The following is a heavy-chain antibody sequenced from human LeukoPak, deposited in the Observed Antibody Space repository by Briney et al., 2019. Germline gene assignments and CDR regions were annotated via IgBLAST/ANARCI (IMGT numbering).Heavy chain of an antibody. CDR1: GGSISSYY. Sequence: SETLSLTCTVSGGSISSYYWSWIRQPPGKGLEWIGYIYYSGSTNYNPSLKSRVTISVDTSKNQFSLKLSSVTAADTAVYYCARDKRVLTILTGYLNGEFDYWGQGTLVTVSS. CDR2: IYYSGST. CDR3: ARDKRVLTILTGYLNGEFDY. D-gene: IGHD3-9*01. V-gene: IGHV4-59*12. J-gene: IGHJ4*02.